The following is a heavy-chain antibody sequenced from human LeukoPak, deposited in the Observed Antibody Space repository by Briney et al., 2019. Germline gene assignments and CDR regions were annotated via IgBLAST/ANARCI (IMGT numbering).Heavy chain of an antibody. Sequence: GASVKVSCKAYGGTFSSYAISWVRRAPGQGLEWMGRIIPIFGTANYAQKFQGRVTIPTDESTSTAYMELSSLRSEDTAVYYCAREVGLGSSWYGWFDPWGQGTLVTVSS. D-gene: IGHD6-13*01. CDR1: GGTFSSYA. V-gene: IGHV1-69*05. CDR3: AREVGLGSSWYGWFDP. CDR2: IIPIFGTA. J-gene: IGHJ5*02.